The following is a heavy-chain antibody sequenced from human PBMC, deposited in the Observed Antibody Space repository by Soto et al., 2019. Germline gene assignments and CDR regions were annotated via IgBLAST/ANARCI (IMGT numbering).Heavy chain of an antibody. CDR1: GGSISSYY. V-gene: IGHV4-4*07. J-gene: IGHJ5*02. CDR2: IYTSGST. D-gene: IGHD2-15*01. CDR3: ARVRCSGGSCYKGLTNWFDP. Sequence: SETLSLTCTVSGGSISSYYWSWIRQPAGKGLEWIGRIYTSGSTNYNPSLKSRVTMSVDTSKNQFSLKLSSVTAADTAVYYCARVRCSGGSCYKGLTNWFDPWGQGTLVTVSS.